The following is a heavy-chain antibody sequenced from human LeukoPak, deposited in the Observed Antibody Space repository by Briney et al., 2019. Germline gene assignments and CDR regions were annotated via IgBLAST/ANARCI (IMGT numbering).Heavy chain of an antibody. CDR3: AKDPIQLWSRGAFDI. Sequence: PGGSLRLSCAASGFTFSSYAMSWVRQAPGKGLEWVSAISGSGGSTYYADSVKGRLTISRDNSKNTLYLQMNSLRAEDTAVYYCAKDPIQLWSRGAFDIWGQGTMVTVSS. CDR2: ISGSGGST. V-gene: IGHV3-23*01. CDR1: GFTFSSYA. J-gene: IGHJ3*02. D-gene: IGHD5-18*01.